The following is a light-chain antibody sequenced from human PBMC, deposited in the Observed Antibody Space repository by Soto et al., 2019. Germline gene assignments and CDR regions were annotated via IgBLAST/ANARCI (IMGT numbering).Light chain of an antibody. CDR3: QQSYSTLPT. J-gene: IGKJ1*01. Sequence: DIQMTQSPSSLSASVGGRVTITCRASQSISSYLNWYQQKPGKAPKLLIYAASSLQSGVPSRFSGSGSGTDFTLTISSLQPEDFATYYCQQSYSTLPTFGQGTKVDIK. CDR1: QSISSY. V-gene: IGKV1-39*01. CDR2: AAS.